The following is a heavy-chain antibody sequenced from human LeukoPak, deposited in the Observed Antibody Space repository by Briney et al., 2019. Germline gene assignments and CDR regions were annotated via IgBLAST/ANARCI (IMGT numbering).Heavy chain of an antibody. CDR2: MNPNSGNT. Sequence: ASVKVSCKASGGTFSSYAISWVRQATGQGLEWMGWMNPNSGNTGYAQKFQGRVTMTRNTSINTAYMELSSLRSEDTAVYYCARGDYNWNDVRFDPWGQGTLVTVSS. V-gene: IGHV1-8*02. D-gene: IGHD1-1*01. J-gene: IGHJ5*02. CDR1: GGTFSSYA. CDR3: ARGDYNWNDVRFDP.